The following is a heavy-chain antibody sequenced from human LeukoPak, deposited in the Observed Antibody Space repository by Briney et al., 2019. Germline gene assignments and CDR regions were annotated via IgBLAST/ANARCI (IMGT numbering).Heavy chain of an antibody. CDR2: ISGSGDST. D-gene: IGHD1-26*01. Sequence: HPGGSLRLSCAASGFTFSSYEMNWVRQAPGKGLEWVSDISGSGDSTNYADSVKGRFTISRDNSKNTLYLQMNSLRAEDTAIYYCAKSRGSYWVPEFDYWGQGTLVTVSS. V-gene: IGHV3-23*01. CDR1: GFTFSSYE. CDR3: AKSRGSYWVPEFDY. J-gene: IGHJ4*02.